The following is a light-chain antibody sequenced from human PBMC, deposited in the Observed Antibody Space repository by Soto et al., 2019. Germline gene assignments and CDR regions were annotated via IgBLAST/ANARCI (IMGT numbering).Light chain of an antibody. J-gene: IGKJ2*01. CDR2: DAS. CDR3: QQYNSYPYT. V-gene: IGKV1-5*01. CDR1: QSISTW. Sequence: DIQMTQSPSTVSASVGDAVTITCRASQSISTWLAWYQQKPRKAPNLLIYDASTLESGGPSGFSGSGSGTEFTLTISSLQPDDSATYYCQQYNSYPYTFGQGTKLEIK.